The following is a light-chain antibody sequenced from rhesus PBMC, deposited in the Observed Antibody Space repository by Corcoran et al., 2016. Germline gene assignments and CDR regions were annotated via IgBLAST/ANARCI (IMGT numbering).Light chain of an antibody. J-gene: IGKJ1*01. CDR1: PGISSW. Sequence: DIQMTQSPSSLSASVGDRVTISCRASPGISSWLAWYQQKPGIALNLLICKGSSLQSGAPSRFSGSGSGPDFPLTLSSLQPKYFATSYCQQYNSAPPWTFGQGTKVEIK. CDR3: QQYNSAPPWT. V-gene: IGKV1-21*01. CDR2: KGS.